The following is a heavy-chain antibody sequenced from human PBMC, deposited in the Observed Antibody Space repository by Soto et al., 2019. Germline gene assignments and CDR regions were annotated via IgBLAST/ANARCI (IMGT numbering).Heavy chain of an antibody. CDR3: SIKIYDSATGHNYQHYFDY. Sequence: RGESLKISCKGSGYSFAGYWITWVRQKPGKGLEWMGRIDPSDSQTYYSPSFRGHVTISVTKSITTVFLQWSSLRASDTAMFYCSIKIYDSATGHNYQHYFDYWGQGTPVTVSS. J-gene: IGHJ4*02. CDR1: GYSFAGYW. V-gene: IGHV5-10-1*01. D-gene: IGHD2-15*01. CDR2: IDPSDSQT.